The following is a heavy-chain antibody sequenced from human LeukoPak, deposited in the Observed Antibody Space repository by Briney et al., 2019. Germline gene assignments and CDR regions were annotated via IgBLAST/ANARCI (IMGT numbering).Heavy chain of an antibody. CDR2: INTDGSST. CDR1: GFTFSSYW. D-gene: IGHD6-19*01. J-gene: IGHJ2*01. CDR3: ARGVSSGWYQVNWYFDL. Sequence: GGSLRLSCAASGFTFSSYWMHWVRQAPGKGLVWVSRINTDGSSTSYADSVKGRFTISRDNAKNTLYLQMNSLRAEGTAVYYCARGVSSGWYQVNWYFDLWGRGALVTVSS. V-gene: IGHV3-74*01.